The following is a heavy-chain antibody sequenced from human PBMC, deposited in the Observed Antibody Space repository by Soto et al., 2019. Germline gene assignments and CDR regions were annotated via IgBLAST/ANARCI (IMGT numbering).Heavy chain of an antibody. J-gene: IGHJ4*02. CDR2: IWYDGSNK. Sequence: QLVESGGGVVQPGRSLRLSCASSEFTFNSYGMHWVRQAPGKGLEWVAVIWYDGSNKYYADSVKGRFTISRDNSKNPLFLQMDSLRAEDTAVYYCARSARKGGLAAPIDYWGQGTLVTVSS. CDR1: EFTFNSYG. CDR3: ARSARKGGLAAPIDY. V-gene: IGHV3-33*01. D-gene: IGHD6-13*01.